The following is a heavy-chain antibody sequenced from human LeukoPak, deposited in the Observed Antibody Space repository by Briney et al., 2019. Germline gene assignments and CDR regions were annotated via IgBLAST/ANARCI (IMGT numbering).Heavy chain of an antibody. CDR3: ASFTYYYDSSGDAFHI. J-gene: IGHJ3*02. CDR1: GYTFTSYG. D-gene: IGHD3-22*01. Sequence: GASVKVSCKASGYTFTSYGISWVRQAPGQGLEWLGWISAYNGHTNYAQTLQGRLTMTTNTSTSTSYMELRSLRSDDTAVYYCASFTYYYDSSGDAFHIWGQGTMVTVSS. V-gene: IGHV1-18*01. CDR2: ISAYNGHT.